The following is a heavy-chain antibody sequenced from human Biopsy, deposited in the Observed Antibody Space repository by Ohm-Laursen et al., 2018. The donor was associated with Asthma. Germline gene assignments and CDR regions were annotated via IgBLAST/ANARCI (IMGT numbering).Heavy chain of an antibody. V-gene: IGHV3-53*01. CDR1: GFSFSDYY. CDR3: ARGDSSNWSHYYFDY. J-gene: IGHJ4*02. D-gene: IGHD3-22*01. CDR2: IYSGGTS. Sequence: SLRLSCAASGFSFSDYYMTWMRQAPGKDLEWVSVIYSGGTSHTADSVRGRFTISRDYSKNTLYLQMHSLRAEDTAVYYCARGDSSNWSHYYFDYWGQGTLVTVSS.